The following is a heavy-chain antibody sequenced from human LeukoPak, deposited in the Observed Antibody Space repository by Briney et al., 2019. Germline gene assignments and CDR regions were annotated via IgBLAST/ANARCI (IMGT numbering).Heavy chain of an antibody. V-gene: IGHV4-4*07. D-gene: IGHD2-2*01. Sequence: SETLSLTCTVSGGSISSYYWSWIRQPAGKGLEWIGRIYTSGSTNYNPSLKSRVTMSVDTSKNQFSLKLSSVTAADTAVYYCARAPTVSVGYCSSVSCQADYWGQGTLVTVSS. CDR3: ARAPTVSVGYCSSVSCQADY. J-gene: IGHJ4*02. CDR1: GGSISSYY. CDR2: IYTSGST.